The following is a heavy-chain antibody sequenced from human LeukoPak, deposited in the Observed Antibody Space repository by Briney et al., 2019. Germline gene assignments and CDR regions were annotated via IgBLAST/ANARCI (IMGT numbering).Heavy chain of an antibody. Sequence: SQTLSLTCAISGDSVSSNSAAWNWIRQSPSRGLEWLGRTYYRSKWYNDYAVSVKSRITINPDTSKNQFSLQLNSVTPEDTAVYYCARDVPYDILTGYYYGMDVWGQGTTVTVSS. CDR2: TYYRSKWYN. CDR3: ARDVPYDILTGYYYGMDV. J-gene: IGHJ6*02. D-gene: IGHD3-9*01. V-gene: IGHV6-1*01. CDR1: GDSVSSNSAA.